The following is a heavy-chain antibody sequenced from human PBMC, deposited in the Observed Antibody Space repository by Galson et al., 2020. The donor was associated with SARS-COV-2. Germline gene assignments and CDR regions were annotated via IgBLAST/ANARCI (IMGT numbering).Heavy chain of an antibody. CDR1: GYSFPSYW. D-gene: IGHD5-18*01. Sequence: GESLKISCKGSGYSFPSYWIGWVRRMPGKGLEWMGSSSPGDSYAIYGPSFRGHVSIPVDRSISTAFLQWTSLKASDTAIYYCAIKSPREYTYGLRDFDSWGQGTLVTVSS. CDR3: AIKSPREYTYGLRDFDS. J-gene: IGHJ4*02. V-gene: IGHV5-51*01. CDR2: SSPGDSYA.